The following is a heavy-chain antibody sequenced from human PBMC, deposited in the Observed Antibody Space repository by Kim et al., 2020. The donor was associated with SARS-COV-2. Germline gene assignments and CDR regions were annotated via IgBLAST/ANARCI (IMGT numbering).Heavy chain of an antibody. D-gene: IGHD5-12*01. CDR3: ARDGHSGYDRSFDY. Sequence: GGSLRLSCAASGFTFSDYYMSWIRQAPGKGLEWVSYISSSGSTIYYTDSVKGRFTISRDNAKNSLYLQMNSLRAEDTALYYCARDGHSGYDRSFDYWGQGTLVTVSS. CDR1: GFTFSDYY. CDR2: ISSSGSTI. J-gene: IGHJ4*02. V-gene: IGHV3-11*04.